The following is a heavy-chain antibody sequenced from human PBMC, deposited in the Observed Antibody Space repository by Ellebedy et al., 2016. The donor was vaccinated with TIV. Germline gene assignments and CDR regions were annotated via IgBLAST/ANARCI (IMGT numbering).Heavy chain of an antibody. Sequence: SETLSLTXTVSGGSINSMSYYWGWIRQPPGKGLEWIGSFYTSESSYYNPSLESRVSISLDTSKNQFSLNLNSMTAADTAVYYCARGLEHWGQGTLVTVSS. CDR2: FYTSESS. CDR3: ARGLEH. CDR1: GGSINSMSYY. V-gene: IGHV4-39*07. J-gene: IGHJ4*02.